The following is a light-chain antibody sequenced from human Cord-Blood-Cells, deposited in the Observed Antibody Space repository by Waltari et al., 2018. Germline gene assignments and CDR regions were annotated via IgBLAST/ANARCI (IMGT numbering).Light chain of an antibody. CDR3: QQSYSTPRT. CDR1: QSLSSY. CDR2: AAS. V-gene: IGKV1-39*01. Sequence: DIQMSQSPSSLSASVGDRVTITCRASQSLSSYLNWYQQKPGKAPKLLIYAASSLQSGVPSRFSGSGSGTDFTITISRLQPEDMATYYCQQSYSTPRTFGQGTKGEIK. J-gene: IGKJ1*01.